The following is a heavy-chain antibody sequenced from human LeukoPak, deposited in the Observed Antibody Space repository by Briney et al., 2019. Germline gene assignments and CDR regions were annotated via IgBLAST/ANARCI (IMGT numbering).Heavy chain of an antibody. Sequence: GGSLRLSCAASGFTFSSYAMHWVRQAPGKGLEYVSAISSNGGSTYYANSVKGRFSISRDNSKNTLYLQMGSLRAEDMAVYYCARNGAPGDYYYMDVWGKGTTVTISS. D-gene: IGHD4-17*01. CDR1: GFTFSSYA. CDR2: ISSNGGST. J-gene: IGHJ6*03. V-gene: IGHV3-64*01. CDR3: ARNGAPGDYYYMDV.